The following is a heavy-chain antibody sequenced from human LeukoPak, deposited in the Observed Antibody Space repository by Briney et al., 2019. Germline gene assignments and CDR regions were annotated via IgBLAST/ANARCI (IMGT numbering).Heavy chain of an antibody. CDR1: GFTFGSYG. CDR2: ISDTGGST. J-gene: IGHJ3*02. V-gene: IGHV3-23*01. D-gene: IGHD2-15*01. CDR3: AKVGYCSGGSCYDAFDI. Sequence: GGSLRLSCAASGFTFGSYGMSWVRQAPGKGLEWVSAISDTGGSTYYADSVKGRLTISRDNSKSTLFLQTNSLRAEDTAIYYCAKVGYCSGGSCYDAFDIWGQGTMVTVSS.